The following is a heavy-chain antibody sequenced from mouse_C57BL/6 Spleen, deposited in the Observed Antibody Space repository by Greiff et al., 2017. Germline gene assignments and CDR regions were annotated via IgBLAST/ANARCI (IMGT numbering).Heavy chain of an antibody. Sequence: QVQLQQPGAELVKPGASVKMSCKASGYTFTSYWITWVKQRPGQGLEWIGDIYPGSGSTNYNEKFKSKATLTVDTSSSTAYMQLSSLTSEDSAVYYCARSWDYDGGLSAMDYWGQGTSVTVSS. CDR2: IYPGSGST. V-gene: IGHV1-55*01. D-gene: IGHD2-4*01. CDR1: GYTFTSYW. CDR3: ARSWDYDGGLSAMDY. J-gene: IGHJ4*01.